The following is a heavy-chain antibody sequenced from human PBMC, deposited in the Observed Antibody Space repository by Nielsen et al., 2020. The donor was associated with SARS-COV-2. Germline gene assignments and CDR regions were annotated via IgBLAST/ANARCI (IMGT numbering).Heavy chain of an antibody. J-gene: IGHJ5*01. CDR2: IDPYSGGT. D-gene: IGHD3-9*01. V-gene: IGHV1-2*06. CDR1: GYIFIAYS. CDR3: TRVDPPSPGLDP. Sequence: ASVKVSCKASGYIFIAYSINWVRQAPGQGLEWMGRIDPYSGGTNYAQKFQGRVTMTRDTSTNTVFMELNRLEYEDTAVYYCTRVDPPSPGLDPRGQGTLVTVSS.